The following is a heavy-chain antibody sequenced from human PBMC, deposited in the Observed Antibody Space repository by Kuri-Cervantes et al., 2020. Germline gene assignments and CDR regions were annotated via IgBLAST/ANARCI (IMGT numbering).Heavy chain of an antibody. Sequence: SQTLSLTCAVYGGSFSGYLWSWIRQPPGKGLEWIGEINHSGSTNYKTSLKSRVTMSIDTSKNQFSLRLSSVTAADTAVYYCATMFSGYAYVDHWGQGIPVTVSS. J-gene: IGHJ4*02. CDR1: GGSFSGYL. CDR3: ATMFSGYAYVDH. CDR2: INHSGST. V-gene: IGHV4-34*01. D-gene: IGHD5-12*01.